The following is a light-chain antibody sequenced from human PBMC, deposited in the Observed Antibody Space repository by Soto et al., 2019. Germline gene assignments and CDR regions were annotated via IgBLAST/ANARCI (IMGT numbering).Light chain of an antibody. CDR3: QSYDSSLSAVV. V-gene: IGLV1-40*01. J-gene: IGLJ2*01. Sequence: QSVLTQPPSVSGAPGQRVTISCTGSSSNIGAGYDVHWYQQLPGTAPKLLIYVNSNRPSGVPDRFSRSKSGTSASLAITGLQAEDEADSYCQSYDSSLSAVVFGGGTKLTVL. CDR1: SSNIGAGYD. CDR2: VNS.